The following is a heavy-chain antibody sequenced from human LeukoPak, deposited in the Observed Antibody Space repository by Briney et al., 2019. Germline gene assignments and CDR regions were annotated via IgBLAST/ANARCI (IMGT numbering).Heavy chain of an antibody. J-gene: IGHJ3*02. V-gene: IGHV6-1*01. D-gene: IGHD2-2*01. CDR2: TYYRSKWYN. CDR3: AREEERYCSNTSCPDAFDI. CDR1: GDSVSSNSAA. Sequence: SQTLSLTCAISGDSVSSNSAAWNWIRQSPSRGLEWLGRTYYRSKWYNDYAVSVKSRITINPDTSKNQFSLQLNSVTPEDTAVYYCAREEERYCSNTSCPDAFDIWGQGTMVTVSS.